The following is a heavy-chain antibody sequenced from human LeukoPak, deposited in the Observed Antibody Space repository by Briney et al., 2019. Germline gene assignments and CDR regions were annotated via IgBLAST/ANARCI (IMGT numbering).Heavy chain of an antibody. V-gene: IGHV3-23*01. D-gene: IGHD3-16*01. CDR1: GFTFSAFA. J-gene: IGHJ6*02. CDR3: AKVRGGGEPSWVYYYYYGMDV. CDR2: ISGSGGST. Sequence: QAGGSLRLSCAASGFTFSAFALSWVRQAPGKGLEWVSAISGSGGSTDSADSVKGRFTISRDNSKNTLYLQMNSLRAEDTAVYYCAKVRGGGEPSWVYYYYYGMDVWGQGTTVTVSS.